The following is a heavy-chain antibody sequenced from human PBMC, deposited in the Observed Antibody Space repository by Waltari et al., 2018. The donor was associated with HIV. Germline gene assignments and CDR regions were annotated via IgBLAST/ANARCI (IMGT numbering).Heavy chain of an antibody. D-gene: IGHD3-16*01. J-gene: IGHJ6*02. CDR2: INPNSGGR. V-gene: IGHV1-2*02. Sequence: QVQLVQSGAEVKKPGASVKVSCKASGYTFTGYYMHWVRQAPGQGLEWMGWINPNSGGRNYAQKVQGRVTMTRDTSISRAYMELSRLRSHDTAVYYCARGYYDPKYGMDVWGQGTTVTVSS. CDR1: GYTFTGYY. CDR3: ARGYYDPKYGMDV.